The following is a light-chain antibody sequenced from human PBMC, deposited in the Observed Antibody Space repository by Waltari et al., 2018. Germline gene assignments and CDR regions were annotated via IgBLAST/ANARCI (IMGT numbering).Light chain of an antibody. CDR2: SNL. CDR3: AAWDDSLSGYVV. V-gene: IGLV1-44*01. J-gene: IGLJ2*01. CDR1: SSNIGSNT. Sequence: QSVLTQPPSASGTPGQTVPISCYGGSSNIGSNTANWYQHLPVSAPKLLIFSNLQRPSGVPDRFSGSKSGTSASLAISGLQSEDEGDYYCAAWDDSLSGYVVFGGGTKLTVL.